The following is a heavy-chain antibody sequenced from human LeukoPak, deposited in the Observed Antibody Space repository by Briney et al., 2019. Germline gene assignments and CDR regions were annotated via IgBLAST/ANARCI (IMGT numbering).Heavy chain of an antibody. CDR1: GFTFSSYA. Sequence: PGGSLRLSCAASGFTFSSYAMGWVRQAPGKWLEWVSAISGSGGSTYYADSVKGRFTISRDNSKNTLYLQMNSLRAEDTAVYYCAKGDGAYCGGDCYTDYWGQGTLVTVSS. CDR3: AKGDGAYCGGDCYTDY. CDR2: ISGSGGST. D-gene: IGHD2-21*02. V-gene: IGHV3-23*01. J-gene: IGHJ4*02.